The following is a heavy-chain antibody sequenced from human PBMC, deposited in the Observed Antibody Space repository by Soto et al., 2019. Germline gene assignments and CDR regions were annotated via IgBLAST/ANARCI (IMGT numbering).Heavy chain of an antibody. Sequence: LSLTCTVSGGSISSYYWSWIRQPPGKGLEWIGYIYYSGSTNYNPSLKSRVTISVDTSKNQFSLKLSSVTAADTAVYYCARAYTGGRLLWFGIPSNWFDPWGQGTLVTVSS. CDR3: ARAYTGGRLLWFGIPSNWFDP. CDR1: GGSISSYY. V-gene: IGHV4-59*01. J-gene: IGHJ5*02. D-gene: IGHD3-10*01. CDR2: IYYSGST.